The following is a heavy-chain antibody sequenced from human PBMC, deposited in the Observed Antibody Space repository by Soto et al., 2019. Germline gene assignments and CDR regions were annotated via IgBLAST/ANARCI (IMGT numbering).Heavy chain of an antibody. CDR2: IYYSGST. D-gene: IGHD5-18*01. CDR1: GGSISSSSYY. J-gene: IGHJ3*02. V-gene: IGHV4-39*01. CDR3: ARHRGGIQLWFAFDI. Sequence: KQSQTLSLTCTVSGGSISSSSYYWGWIRQPPGKGLEWIGSIYYSGSTYYNPSLKSRVTISVDTSKNQFSLKLSSVTAADTAVYYCARHRGGIQLWFAFDIWGQGTMVTVSS.